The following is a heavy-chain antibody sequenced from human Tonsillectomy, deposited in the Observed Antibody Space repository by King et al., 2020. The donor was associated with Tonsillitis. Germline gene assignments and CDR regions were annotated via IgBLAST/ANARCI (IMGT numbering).Heavy chain of an antibody. CDR2: IYSGGNI. V-gene: IGHV3-53*01. CDR1: GFTVSSNF. D-gene: IGHD6-6*01. CDR3: ARDSSEGYYSMDV. J-gene: IGHJ6*02. Sequence: VQLVESGGGLIQPGGSLRLSCAASGFTVSSNFMSWVRQAPGKGLEWVSVIYSGGNIYYADSVRGRFTISRDNSKNTLYLQMNSLRAEDTALYYCARDSSEGYYSMDVWGQGTTVTVSS.